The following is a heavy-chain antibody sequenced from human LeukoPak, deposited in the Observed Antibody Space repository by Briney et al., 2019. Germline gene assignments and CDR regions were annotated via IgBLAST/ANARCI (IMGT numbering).Heavy chain of an antibody. CDR2: ISAYNGNT. CDR3: ARGALYQLLSSYYFDY. CDR1: GYTFTSYG. V-gene: IGHV1-18*01. J-gene: IGHJ4*02. D-gene: IGHD2-2*01. Sequence: ASVKVSCKASGYTFTSYGIRWVRQAPGQGLEWMGWISAYNGNTNYAQKLQGRVTMTTDTSTSTAYMELRSLRSEDTAVYYCARGALYQLLSSYYFDYWGQGTLVTVSS.